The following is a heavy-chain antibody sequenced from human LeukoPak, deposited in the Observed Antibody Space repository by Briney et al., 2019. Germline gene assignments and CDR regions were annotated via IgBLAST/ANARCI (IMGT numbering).Heavy chain of an antibody. V-gene: IGHV3-53*01. CDR3: AREVTAVAGRKYXXFDP. Sequence: PGGSLRLSCAASGFTVSSNYMSWVRQAPGKGLEWVSVIYSGGSTYYADSVRGRFTISRDNSKNTLYLQMNSLRAEDTAVYYCAREVTAVAGRKYXXFDPWGQGTLVTVSS. CDR1: GFTVSSNY. J-gene: IGHJ5*02. CDR2: IYSGGST. D-gene: IGHD6-19*01.